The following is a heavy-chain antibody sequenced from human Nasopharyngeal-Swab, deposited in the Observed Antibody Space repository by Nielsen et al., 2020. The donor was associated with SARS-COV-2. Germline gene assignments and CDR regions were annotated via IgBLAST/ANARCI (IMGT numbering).Heavy chain of an antibody. D-gene: IGHD1-20*01. J-gene: IGHJ4*02. CDR2: INPDSGGT. CDR1: GYTFTGYY. CDR3: ARGGNNWNDY. Sequence: ASVQVSCKSSGYTFTGYYIHWLRQAPGQGLQWMGRINPDSGGTNSAQQFQGRVTMTRDTSISTVYMELSRLRFDDTAVYYCARGGNNWNDYWGQGTLVTVSS. V-gene: IGHV1-2*06.